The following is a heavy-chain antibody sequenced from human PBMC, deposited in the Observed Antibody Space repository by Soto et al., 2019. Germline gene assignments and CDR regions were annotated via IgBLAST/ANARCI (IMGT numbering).Heavy chain of an antibody. CDR2: IIPIFGTA. J-gene: IGHJ3*02. V-gene: IGHV1-69*12. D-gene: IGHD2-15*01. CDR1: GGTFSSYA. CDR3: AGGGGVVVVVADGHDAFDI. Sequence: QVQLVQSGAEVKKPGSSVKVSCKASGGTFSSYAISWVRQAPGQGLEWMGGIIPIFGTANYAQKFQGRVTSTADGSTGTANMELSSLRSGDTAVYYCAGGGGVVVVVADGHDAFDIWGQGTMVTVAS.